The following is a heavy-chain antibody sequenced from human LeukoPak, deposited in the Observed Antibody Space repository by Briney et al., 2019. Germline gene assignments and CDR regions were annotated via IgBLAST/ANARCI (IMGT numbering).Heavy chain of an antibody. V-gene: IGHV4-39*02. Sequence: SETLSLTCSVSGASISSSDYYWGWIRQPPGKGLEWIGRINYSGSTYYNPSLKSRVTISVDTSKNHFSLRLSSMTAADTAVYYCARLTHSYYSDTSGYYPYYYMDVWGKGTTVTVSS. D-gene: IGHD3-22*01. J-gene: IGHJ6*03. CDR2: INYSGST. CDR3: ARLTHSYYSDTSGYYPYYYMDV. CDR1: GASISSSDYY.